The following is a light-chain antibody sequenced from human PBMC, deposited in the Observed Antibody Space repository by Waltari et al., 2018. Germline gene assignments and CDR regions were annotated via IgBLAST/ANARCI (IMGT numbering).Light chain of an antibody. CDR2: KAS. CDR3: QQYNSYSLLS. Sequence: DIQMTQSPSTLSASVGDRVILSCRASQRISKWLAWYQQKPGKAPKLLIYKASTLESGVPSRFSGSGSGTEFTLTISSLQPEDFATYYCQQYNSYSLLSFGGGTKVEIK. CDR1: QRISKW. J-gene: IGKJ4*01. V-gene: IGKV1-5*03.